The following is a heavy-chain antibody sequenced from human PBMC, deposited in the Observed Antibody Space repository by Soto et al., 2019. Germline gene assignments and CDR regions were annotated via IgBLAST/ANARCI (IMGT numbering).Heavy chain of an antibody. CDR2: IKHTGDA. V-gene: IGHV4-4*02. CDR1: GDSIKTETW. CDR3: AREGRLHWFES. J-gene: IGHJ5*01. Sequence: QVHLQESGPGLVKPSETLSLTCAVSGDSIKTETWWSWLRQLPGTGLAWIGEIKHTGDANANPALRSRVSMTVDRTKKQFFLNPRSVSAAHTAVYFCAREGRLHWFESWGQGTLVTVSS.